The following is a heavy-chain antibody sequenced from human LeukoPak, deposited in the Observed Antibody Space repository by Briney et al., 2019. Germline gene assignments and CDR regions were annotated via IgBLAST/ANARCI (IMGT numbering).Heavy chain of an antibody. CDR3: ARETYYYDSSGYSLGDY. Sequence: EASVKVSCKASGYTFTSYGISWVRQAPGQGLEWMGWISAYNGNTNYAQKLQGRVTMTTDTSTSTAYMELRSLRSDDTAVYYCARETYYYDSSGYSLGDYWGQGTLVTVSS. CDR1: GYTFTSYG. CDR2: ISAYNGNT. V-gene: IGHV1-18*01. J-gene: IGHJ4*02. D-gene: IGHD3-22*01.